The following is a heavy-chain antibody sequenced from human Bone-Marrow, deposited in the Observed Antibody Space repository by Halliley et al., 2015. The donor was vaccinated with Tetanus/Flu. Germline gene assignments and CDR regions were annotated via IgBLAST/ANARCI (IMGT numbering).Heavy chain of an antibody. CDR2: IYYSGDT. J-gene: IGHJ6*01. CDR1: GSISQYY. V-gene: IGHV4-59*01. Sequence: TLSLTCSVSGSISQYYWSWIRQSPEKGLEWIGYIYYSGDTVYNSSLRSRVTLSVDKSKNQFSLKLKSVTAADTGKYYCAYYG. CDR3: AYYG.